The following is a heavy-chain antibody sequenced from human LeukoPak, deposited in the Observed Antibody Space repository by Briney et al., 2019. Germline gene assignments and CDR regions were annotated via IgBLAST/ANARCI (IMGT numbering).Heavy chain of an antibody. CDR2: INHSGST. CDR3: ARGWNDYYRVVDY. Sequence: SETLSLTCAVYGGSFSGYYWSWIRQPPGKGLEWIGEINHSGSTNYNPSLKSRVTISVDTSKNQFSLKLSSVTAADTAVYYCARGWNDYYRVVDYWGQGTLVTVSS. V-gene: IGHV4-34*01. J-gene: IGHJ4*02. CDR1: GGSFSGYY. D-gene: IGHD2-21*02.